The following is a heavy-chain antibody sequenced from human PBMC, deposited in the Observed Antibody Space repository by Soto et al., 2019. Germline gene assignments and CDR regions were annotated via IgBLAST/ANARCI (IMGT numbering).Heavy chain of an antibody. J-gene: IGHJ5*02. CDR1: GFTFSSYA. D-gene: IGHD2-15*01. CDR2: ISGSGGST. V-gene: IGHV3-23*01. Sequence: EVQLLESGGGLVQPGGSLRLSCAASGFTFSSYAMSWVRQAPGKGLEWVSAISGSGGSTYYADSVKGRFTISRDNSKNTLYLQLNSLRAEDTAVYYCAKDPCSGGSCYSVDNWFGPWGQGTLVTVSS. CDR3: AKDPCSGGSCYSVDNWFGP.